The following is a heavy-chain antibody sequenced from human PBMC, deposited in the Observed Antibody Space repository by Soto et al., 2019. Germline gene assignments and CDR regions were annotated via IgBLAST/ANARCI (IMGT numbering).Heavy chain of an antibody. CDR3: IRDMKYSYYFEAGH. J-gene: IGHJ4*02. D-gene: IGHD5-18*01. V-gene: IGHV3-49*04. CDR2: IRTKTFGGTA. Sequence: EVQVVESGGGLVQPGQSLRLSCFASGFTLGDSAFSWVRQAPGKGLEWVGFIRTKTFGGTAEYAASVKGRFSISRDDSKSIAYLQMNSLKTEDTAVYYCIRDMKYSYYFEAGHWGQGTLVTVSS. CDR1: GFTLGDSA.